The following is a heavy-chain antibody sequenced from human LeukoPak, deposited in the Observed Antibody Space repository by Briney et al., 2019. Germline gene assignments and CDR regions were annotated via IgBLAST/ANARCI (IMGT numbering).Heavy chain of an antibody. CDR1: GFTFSSYA. J-gene: IGHJ4*02. D-gene: IGHD3-22*01. V-gene: IGHV3-23*01. CDR3: AKDKYYDSSGYYSMFDY. CDR2: ISGSGGST. Sequence: GGSLRLSCAASGFTFSSYAMSWVRQAPGKGLEWVSAISGSGGSTYYADSVKGRFTISRDNSKNTLYLQMNSLRAEDTAVYYCAKDKYYDSSGYYSMFDYWGQGTLVTVSS.